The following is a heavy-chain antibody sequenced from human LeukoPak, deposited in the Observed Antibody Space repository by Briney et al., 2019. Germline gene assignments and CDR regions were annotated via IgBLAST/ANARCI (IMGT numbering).Heavy chain of an antibody. D-gene: IGHD3-10*01. CDR2: IRYDGSNK. J-gene: IGHJ6*03. Sequence: GGSLRLSCAASGFTFSSYGMHWVRQAPGKGLEWVAFIRYDGSNKYYADSVKGRFTISRDNSKNTLYLRMNSLRAEDTAVYYCAKRGRGSGSTLYYYYYMDVWGKGTTVTVSS. V-gene: IGHV3-30*02. CDR1: GFTFSSYG. CDR3: AKRGRGSGSTLYYYYYMDV.